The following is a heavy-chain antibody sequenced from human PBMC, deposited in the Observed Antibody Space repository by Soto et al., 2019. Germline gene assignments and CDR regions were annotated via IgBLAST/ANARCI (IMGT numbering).Heavy chain of an antibody. D-gene: IGHD6-13*01. Sequence: PGGSLRLSCAASGFTFGEYAMHWVRQVPGKGLEWVSGINWNSGSIGYGDSVKGRFAISRDNAKNSLHLQMNSLSAEDTAFYYCVKDESINWYSGHFRHWGQGTLVTVSS. CDR1: GFTFGEYA. CDR3: VKDESINWYSGHFRH. V-gene: IGHV3-9*01. J-gene: IGHJ1*01. CDR2: INWNSGSI.